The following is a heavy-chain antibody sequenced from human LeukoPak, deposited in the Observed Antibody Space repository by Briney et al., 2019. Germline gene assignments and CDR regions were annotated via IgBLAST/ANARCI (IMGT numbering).Heavy chain of an antibody. J-gene: IGHJ4*02. CDR1: GGTFISYA. D-gene: IGHD1-26*01. V-gene: IGHV1-69*13. Sequence: SVKVSCKASGGTFISYAISWVRQAPGQGLEWMGGIIPIFGTASYAQKFQGRVTITADESTSTAYMELSSLRSEDTAVYYCAGEGDSGSYFVYWGQGTLVTVSS. CDR2: IIPIFGTA. CDR3: AGEGDSGSYFVY.